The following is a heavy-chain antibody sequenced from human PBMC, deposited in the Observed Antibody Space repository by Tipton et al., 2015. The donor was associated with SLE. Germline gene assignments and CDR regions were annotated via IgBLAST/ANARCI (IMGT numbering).Heavy chain of an antibody. CDR1: GHTFTSYS. D-gene: IGHD1-1*01. CDR2: ISADNGNT. Sequence: QLVQSGAEVRKPGASVSVPCKASGHTFTSYSINWVRQAPGQGLEWMGWISADNGNTNYAQKFQGRVTLTTDTSTNTAYMELMSLKSDDTAVYYCATGGTPTTPHMDVWGKGAAVTVSS. J-gene: IGHJ6*03. V-gene: IGHV1-18*01. CDR3: ATGGTPTTPHMDV.